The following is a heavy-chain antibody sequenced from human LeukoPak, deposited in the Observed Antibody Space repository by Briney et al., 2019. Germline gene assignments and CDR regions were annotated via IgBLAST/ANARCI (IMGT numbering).Heavy chain of an antibody. D-gene: IGHD2-2*02. Sequence: GGSLRLSCAASGFTFSSYSMNWVRQAPGKGLEWVSSISSSSSYIYYADSVKGRFTISRDNAKSSLFLQMNSLRVEDTAVYYCVRDSYTNTWHFQDKDYWGQGTLVTVSS. J-gene: IGHJ4*02. V-gene: IGHV3-21*01. CDR1: GFTFSSYS. CDR2: ISSSSSYI. CDR3: VRDSYTNTWHFQDKDY.